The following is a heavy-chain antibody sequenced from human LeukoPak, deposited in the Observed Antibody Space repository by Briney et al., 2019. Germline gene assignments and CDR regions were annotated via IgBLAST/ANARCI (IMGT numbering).Heavy chain of an antibody. Sequence: ASVKVSCKASGYTFTGYYMHWVRQAPGQGIEWMGWINPNSGGTNYAQKFQGRVTMTRDTSTSTAYMELSRLRSDDTAVYYCARTYYYDSSGHLPSWGQGTTVTVSS. J-gene: IGHJ6*02. CDR2: INPNSGGT. D-gene: IGHD3-22*01. CDR1: GYTFTGYY. V-gene: IGHV1-2*02. CDR3: ARTYYYDSSGHLPS.